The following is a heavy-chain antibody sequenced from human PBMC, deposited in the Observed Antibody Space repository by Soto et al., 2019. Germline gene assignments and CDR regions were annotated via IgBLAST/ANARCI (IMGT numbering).Heavy chain of an antibody. CDR2: ISDYNGNT. CDR3: AKSPNPGSATSSYYGMDV. J-gene: IGHJ6*02. D-gene: IGHD7-27*01. Sequence: ASVKVSCKASGYTFTSYGISWVRQAPGQGHEWMGWISDYNGNTNYAQKLQGRVTMTTDTSTSTAYMELSGLRSEDSAVYFCAKSPNPGSATSSYYGMDVWGQGTEVTVSS. V-gene: IGHV1-18*01. CDR1: GYTFTSYG.